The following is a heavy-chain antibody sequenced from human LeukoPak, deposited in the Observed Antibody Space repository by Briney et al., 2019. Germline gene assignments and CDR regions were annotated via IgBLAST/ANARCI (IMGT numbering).Heavy chain of an antibody. CDR3: ARVRVEMATIAGSYYYYYMDV. CDR1: GGSISSYY. Sequence: PSETLSLTCTVSGGSISSYYWSWIRQPPGKGLEWIGYIYYSGSTNYNPSLKSRVTISVDTSKNQFSLKLSSVTAADTAVYYCARVRVEMATIAGSYYYYYMDVWGKGTTVTVSS. D-gene: IGHD5-24*01. CDR2: IYYSGST. V-gene: IGHV4-59*01. J-gene: IGHJ6*03.